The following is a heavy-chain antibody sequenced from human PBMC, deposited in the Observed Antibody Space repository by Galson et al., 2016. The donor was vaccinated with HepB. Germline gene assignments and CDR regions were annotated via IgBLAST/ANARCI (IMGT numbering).Heavy chain of an antibody. CDR1: GYTFTSYG. D-gene: IGHD1-26*01. J-gene: IGHJ6*02. CDR2: ISPYNGDT. Sequence: QSGAEVKKPGESLKISCKASGYTFTSYGISWVRQAPGQGVEWMGWISPYNGDTNYAQKLQGRVTVTTDTSASTAYMELRSLRSDNTAVYYCARGGGSAYYGMDVWGQGTTVTVSS. V-gene: IGHV1-18*01. CDR3: ARGGGSAYYGMDV.